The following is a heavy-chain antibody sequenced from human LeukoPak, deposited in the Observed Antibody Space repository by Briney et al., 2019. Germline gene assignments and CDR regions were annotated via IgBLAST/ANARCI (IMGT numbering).Heavy chain of an antibody. CDR1: GGSFSGYH. D-gene: IGHD3-22*01. CDR2: INHSGST. CDR3: ARGRSYYYDSSGYSGSYDY. Sequence: PSETLSLTCAVYGGSFSGYHWSWIRQPPVKGLEWIGEINHSGSTNYNPSLKSRVTISVDTSKNQFSLKLSSVTAADTAVYYCARGRSYYYDSSGYSGSYDYWGQGTLVTVSS. J-gene: IGHJ4*02. V-gene: IGHV4-34*01.